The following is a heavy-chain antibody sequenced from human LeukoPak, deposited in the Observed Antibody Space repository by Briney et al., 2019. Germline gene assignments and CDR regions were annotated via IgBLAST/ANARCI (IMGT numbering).Heavy chain of an antibody. CDR1: GFTFSSFS. J-gene: IGHJ4*02. CDR3: ARDLHRGYSYGFDY. V-gene: IGHV3-30*03. CDR2: ISYDGSNK. Sequence: PGSSLRLSCAATGFTFSSFSMHWVRQAPGKGLEWVAVISYDGSNKYYADSVKGRFTISRDNSKNTLYLQMNSLRAEDTAVYYCARDLHRGYSYGFDYWGQGTLVTVSS. D-gene: IGHD5-18*01.